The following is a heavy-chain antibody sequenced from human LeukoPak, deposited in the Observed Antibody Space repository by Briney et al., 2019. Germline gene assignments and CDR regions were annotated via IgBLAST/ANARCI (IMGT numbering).Heavy chain of an antibody. V-gene: IGHV3-48*03. Sequence: GGSLRLSCAASGFTFSSYEMNWVRQAPGKGLEWVSYISSSGSTIYYADSVKGRFTISRDNAKNSLYLQMTSLRAEDTAVYYCAREGGAEPGGWFGELLLGKQAYYFDYWGQGTLVTVSS. CDR2: ISSSGSTI. CDR1: GFTFSSYE. J-gene: IGHJ4*02. CDR3: AREGGAEPGGWFGELLLGKQAYYFDY. D-gene: IGHD3-10*01.